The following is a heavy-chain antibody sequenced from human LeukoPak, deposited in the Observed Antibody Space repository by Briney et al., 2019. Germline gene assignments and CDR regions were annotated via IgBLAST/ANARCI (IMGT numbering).Heavy chain of an antibody. J-gene: IGHJ6*02. D-gene: IGHD6-13*01. V-gene: IGHV3-66*01. CDR3: ARERRGSSWPYYYYGIDV. Sequence: PGGSLRLSCAASGFTVSSNYMSWVRQAPGKGLEWVSVIYSGGSTYYADSVEGRFTISRDNSKNTLYLQMNSLRAEDTAVYYCARERRGSSWPYYYYGIDVWGQGTTVTVSS. CDR2: IYSGGST. CDR1: GFTVSSNY.